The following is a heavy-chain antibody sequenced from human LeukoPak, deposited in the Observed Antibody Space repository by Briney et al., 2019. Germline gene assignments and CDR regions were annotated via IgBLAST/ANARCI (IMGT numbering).Heavy chain of an antibody. CDR3: ASDGYCSSTSCYPLGY. Sequence: GGSLRLSCAASGFTLSSYWMSWVRQSPGKVPEWVANIRQDGGEIYYVDSVKGRFTISRDNAKNSLYLQMNSLRAEDTAVYYCASDGYCSSTSCYPLGYWGQGTLVTVSS. D-gene: IGHD2-2*01. CDR2: IRQDGGEI. V-gene: IGHV3-7*01. J-gene: IGHJ4*02. CDR1: GFTLSSYW.